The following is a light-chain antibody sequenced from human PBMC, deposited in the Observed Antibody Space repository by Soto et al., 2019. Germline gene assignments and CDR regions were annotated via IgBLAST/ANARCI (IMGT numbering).Light chain of an antibody. V-gene: IGKV2-28*01. Sequence: DIVMTQSPLSLPVTPGEPASISCRSSQSLLHSNGYNYFDWYLQKPGQSPQLLVYLGSNRASGVPDRFSGSGSGTEFTLKISRVEAEDVGVYYCMQALQTSISFGQGTRLEIK. CDR3: MQALQTSIS. CDR2: LGS. CDR1: QSLLHSNGYNY. J-gene: IGKJ5*01.